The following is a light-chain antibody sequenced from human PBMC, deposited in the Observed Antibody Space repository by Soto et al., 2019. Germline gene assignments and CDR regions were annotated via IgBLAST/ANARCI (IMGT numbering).Light chain of an antibody. CDR2: GAS. CDR3: QQYGRSLIT. Sequence: EVGLSQSPGTLSLSPGERATLSCRASQSVSSSYLAWYQQKPGQAPRLLIYGASSRATGIPDRFSGSGSGTDFTHTISRLEPEDFAVYYCQQYGRSLITFGQGTRLEIK. CDR1: QSVSSSY. V-gene: IGKV3-20*01. J-gene: IGKJ5*01.